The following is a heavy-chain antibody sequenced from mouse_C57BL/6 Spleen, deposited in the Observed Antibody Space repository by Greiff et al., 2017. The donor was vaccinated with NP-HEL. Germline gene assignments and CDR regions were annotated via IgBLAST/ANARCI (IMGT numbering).Heavy chain of an antibody. CDR3: ARGWGYYYAMDY. Sequence: VQLQQPGAELVMPGASVKLSCKASGYTFTSYWMPWVKQRPGQGLEWIGEIDPSDSYTNYNQKFKGKSTLTVDKSSSTAYMQLSSLTSEDSAVYYCARGWGYYYAMDYWGQGTSVTVSS. J-gene: IGHJ4*01. CDR1: GYTFTSYW. D-gene: IGHD1-1*02. V-gene: IGHV1-69*01. CDR2: IDPSDSYT.